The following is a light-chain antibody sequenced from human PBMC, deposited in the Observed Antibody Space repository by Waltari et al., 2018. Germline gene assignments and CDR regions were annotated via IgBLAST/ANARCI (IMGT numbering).Light chain of an antibody. CDR3: QQRNNWPPT. CDR2: DAS. Sequence: EIVLTQSPGTLSLSPGERATLSCRASQSITSNYLAWYQQKPGQAPRPLIYDASNRATGIPARFSGSGSGTDFTLTISSLEPEDFAVYYCQQRNNWPPTFGQGTNVEIK. J-gene: IGKJ1*01. CDR1: QSITSNY. V-gene: IGKV3-11*01.